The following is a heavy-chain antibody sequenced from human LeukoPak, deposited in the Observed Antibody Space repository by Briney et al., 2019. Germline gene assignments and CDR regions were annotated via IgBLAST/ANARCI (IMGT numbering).Heavy chain of an antibody. Sequence: GRSLRLSCAASGFTFSSYGMHWVRQAPGKGLEWVAVIWYGGSNKYYADSVKGRFTISRDNSKNTLYLQMNSLRAEDTAVYYCARDGLLGIGGIGYFDYWGQGTLVTVSS. CDR3: ARDGLLGIGGIGYFDY. CDR1: GFTFSSYG. J-gene: IGHJ4*02. D-gene: IGHD7-27*01. CDR2: IWYGGSNK. V-gene: IGHV3-33*08.